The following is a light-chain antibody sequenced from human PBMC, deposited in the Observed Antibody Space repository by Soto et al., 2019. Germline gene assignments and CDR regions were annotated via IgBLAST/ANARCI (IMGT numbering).Light chain of an antibody. V-gene: IGLV2-23*01. CDR2: EYN. Sequence: QSVLTQPASVSGSPGQSITISCTGTSSDIGSYNLVSWYQQHPGKGPKLMIYEYNKRPSGASNRFSGSKSGNTASLTISGLQAEDEADYYCCSYAGDSTWVFGGGTKLTVL. CDR1: SSDIGSYNL. J-gene: IGLJ3*02. CDR3: CSYAGDSTWV.